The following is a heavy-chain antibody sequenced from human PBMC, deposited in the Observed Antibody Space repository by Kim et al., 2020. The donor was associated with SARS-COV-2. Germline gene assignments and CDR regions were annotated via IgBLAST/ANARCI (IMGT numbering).Heavy chain of an antibody. CDR3: ARAGPHDAFDI. Sequence: TSYAQKFQGRVTMTRDTSTSTVYMGLSSLRSEDTAVYYCARAGPHDAFDIWGQGTMVTVSS. CDR2: T. V-gene: IGHV1-46*01. J-gene: IGHJ3*02.